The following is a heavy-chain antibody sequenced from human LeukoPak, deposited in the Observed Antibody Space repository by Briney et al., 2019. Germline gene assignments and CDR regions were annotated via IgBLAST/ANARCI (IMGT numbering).Heavy chain of an antibody. D-gene: IGHD1-14*01. CDR2: ISSGSSTI. J-gene: IGHJ4*02. CDR3: ARAKNPDY. CDR1: GFTFSYYA. Sequence: GGSLRLSCSASGFTFSYYAMHWVRQAPGKGLEWVSYISSGSSTIYYADSVKGRFTISRDNAKNSLYLQMNSLRDEDTAVYYCARAKNPDYWGQGTLVTVSS. V-gene: IGHV3-48*02.